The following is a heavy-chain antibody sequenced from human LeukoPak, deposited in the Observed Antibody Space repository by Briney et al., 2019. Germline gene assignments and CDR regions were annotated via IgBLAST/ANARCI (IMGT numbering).Heavy chain of an antibody. CDR3: ARTPYSGNQFDY. CDR1: GGTFSSYA. J-gene: IGHJ4*02. V-gene: IGHV1-69*05. CDR2: IIPIFGTA. Sequence: SVKVSCKASGGTFSSYAISWVRQAPGQGLEWMGRIIPIFGTANYAQKFQGRVTITTDESTSTAYMELSSLRSEDTAVYYCARTPYSGNQFDYWGQGTLVTVSS. D-gene: IGHD1-26*01.